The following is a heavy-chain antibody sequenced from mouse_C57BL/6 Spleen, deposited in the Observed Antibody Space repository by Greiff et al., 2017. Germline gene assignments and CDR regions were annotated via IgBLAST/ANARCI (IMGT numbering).Heavy chain of an antibody. CDR1: GYTFTSYW. Sequence: QVQLQQPGAELVKPGASVKMSCKASGYTFTSYWITWVKQRPGQGLEWIGDIYPGSGSTNYNEKFKSKATLTVDTSSSTAYLQLSSLTSEDSAVYYCATITTVVPDYFDYWGQGTTLTVSS. CDR3: ATITTVVPDYFDY. V-gene: IGHV1-55*01. CDR2: IYPGSGST. J-gene: IGHJ2*01. D-gene: IGHD1-1*01.